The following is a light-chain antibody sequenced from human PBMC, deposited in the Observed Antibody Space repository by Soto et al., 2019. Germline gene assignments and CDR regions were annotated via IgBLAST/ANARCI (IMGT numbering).Light chain of an antibody. V-gene: IGKV1-39*01. CDR2: GAS. Sequence: DIPVIQSPSSLSASVGDRVTITCRAKMRISNYLNWYQQKPGKAPKLLISGASILQSGVPSRFSGSGSGADFTLTISSLQPDDLATYYCQQYHDYWTFGQGTKVEIK. J-gene: IGKJ1*01. CDR1: MRISNY. CDR3: QQYHDYWT.